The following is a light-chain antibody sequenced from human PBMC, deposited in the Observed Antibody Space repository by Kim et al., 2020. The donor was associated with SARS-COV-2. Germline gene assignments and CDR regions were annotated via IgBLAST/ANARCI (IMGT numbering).Light chain of an antibody. V-gene: IGLV3-19*01. CDR1: SLRSDY. J-gene: IGLJ3*02. CDR3: NSRDSSGNHWV. CDR2: GKN. Sequence: ALGQTVRIKCQGDSLRSDYESWYQQKPGQAPVLVIYGKNNRPSGIPDRFSGSSSGNTASLTITGAQAEDEADYYCNSRDSSGNHWVFGGGTQLTVL.